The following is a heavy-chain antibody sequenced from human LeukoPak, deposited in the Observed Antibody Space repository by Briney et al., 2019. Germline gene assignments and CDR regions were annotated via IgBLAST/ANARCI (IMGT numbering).Heavy chain of an antibody. CDR1: GYTFTSYD. CDR2: MNPNSGNT. J-gene: IGHJ4*02. Sequence: GASVKVSCKASGYTFTSYDINWVRQATGQGLEWMGWMNPNSGNTGYAQKFQGRVTTTRNTSISTAYMELSSLRSEDTAVYYCALIPSFQVVPADYWGQGTLVTVSS. D-gene: IGHD2-2*01. CDR3: ALIPSFQVVPADY. V-gene: IGHV1-8*03.